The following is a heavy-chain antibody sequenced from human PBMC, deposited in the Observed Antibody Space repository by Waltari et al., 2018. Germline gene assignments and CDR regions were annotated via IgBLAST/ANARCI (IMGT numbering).Heavy chain of an antibody. D-gene: IGHD2-2*01. CDR2: VIPIFGNA. Sequence: QVQLVQSGAEVKKPGSSVKVSCKASGGTFSSYAISWVRQAPGQGLEWMGVVIPIFGNANSAQKCQGRVTHNADESTSTAYMELSRLRSEDTAVYYCAGRYCSSTSCYFDYYYGMDVWGQGTTVTVSS. J-gene: IGHJ6*02. CDR3: AGRYCSSTSCYFDYYYGMDV. V-gene: IGHV1-69*01. CDR1: GGTFSSYA.